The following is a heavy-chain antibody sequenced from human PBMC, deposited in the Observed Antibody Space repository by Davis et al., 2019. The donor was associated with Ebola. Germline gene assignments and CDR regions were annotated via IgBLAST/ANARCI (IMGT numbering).Heavy chain of an antibody. D-gene: IGHD3-10*01. CDR3: ARDMGMVHEANWFDP. CDR1: GYTFTGYY. J-gene: IGHJ5*02. Sequence: AASVKVSCKASGYTFTGYYMHWVRQAPGQGLEWMGWINPNSGGTNYAQKFQGWVTMTTDTSTSTAYMELRTLRSDDTAVYYCARDMGMVHEANWFDPWGQGTLVTVSS. CDR2: INPNSGGT. V-gene: IGHV1-2*04.